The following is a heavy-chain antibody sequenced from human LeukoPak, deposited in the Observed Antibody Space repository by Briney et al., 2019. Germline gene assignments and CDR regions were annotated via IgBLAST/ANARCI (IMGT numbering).Heavy chain of an antibody. Sequence: PGGSLRLSCGASGFMFSTYWMSWVRQAPGKGLEWVANMNQDGSEKYYVDSVKGRFTISRDNAKNSLFLQMHSLRAEDTAVYYCARDPPGTAVAGYDYWGQGTLVTVSS. D-gene: IGHD6-19*01. CDR2: MNQDGSEK. CDR1: GFMFSTYW. CDR3: ARDPPGTAVAGYDY. J-gene: IGHJ4*02. V-gene: IGHV3-7*01.